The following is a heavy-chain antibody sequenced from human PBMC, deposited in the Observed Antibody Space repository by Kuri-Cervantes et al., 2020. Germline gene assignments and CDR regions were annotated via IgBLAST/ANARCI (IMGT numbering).Heavy chain of an antibody. Sequence: GSLRLSCTVSGGSISSYYWSWIRQPAGKGLEWIGRIYTSGSTNYNPSLKSRVTMSVDTSKNQFSLKLSSVTAADTAVYYCATRLYYDFWSGYYTGLDYFDYWGQGTLVTVSS. CDR3: ATRLYYDFWSGYYTGLDYFDY. CDR2: IYTSGST. J-gene: IGHJ4*02. D-gene: IGHD3-3*01. CDR1: GGSISSYY. V-gene: IGHV4-4*07.